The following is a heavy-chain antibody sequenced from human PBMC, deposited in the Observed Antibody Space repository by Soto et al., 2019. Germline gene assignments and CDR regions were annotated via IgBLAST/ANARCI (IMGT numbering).Heavy chain of an antibody. CDR2: ISWNSASM. CDR3: ARSFSDSYYDLDF. Sequence: GGSLRLSCAASGFTFDDYAMHWVRQAPGKGLEWVSGISWNSASMDYADSVKDRFSISRDNAENSLYLQMNILKIEDTAFYYCARSFSDSYYDLDFWGQGTLVTVS. D-gene: IGHD1-26*01. CDR1: GFTFDDYA. V-gene: IGHV3-9*01. J-gene: IGHJ4*02.